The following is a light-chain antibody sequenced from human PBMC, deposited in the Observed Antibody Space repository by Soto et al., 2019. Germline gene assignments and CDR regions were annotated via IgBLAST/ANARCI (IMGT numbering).Light chain of an antibody. V-gene: IGLV2-14*01. CDR3: QSYDSSLSGYV. J-gene: IGLJ1*01. CDR1: SSDVGPYNY. Sequence: QSALTQPASVSGSPGQSITISCTGTSSDVGPYNYVSWYQQHPGKAPKVMIYEVSNRPSGVSNRFSGSKSGNTASLTISGLQAEDEADYYCQSYDSSLSGYVFGTGTKVTVL. CDR2: EVS.